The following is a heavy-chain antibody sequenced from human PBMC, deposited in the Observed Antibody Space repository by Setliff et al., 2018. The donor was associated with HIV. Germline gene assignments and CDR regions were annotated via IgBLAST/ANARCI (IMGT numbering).Heavy chain of an antibody. CDR1: GGSINNYY. Sequence: PSETLSLTCTVSGGSINNYYWGWIRQPPGKGLEWVGFIDYTGRTSYNPSLKSRVTISAATSKSQFSLRLTSVASADTALYYCARGSQQYYDILTGFNYYYGMDVWGRGITVTVSS. CDR2: IDYTGRT. D-gene: IGHD3-9*01. J-gene: IGHJ6*02. CDR3: ARGSQQYYDILTGFNYYYGMDV. V-gene: IGHV4-59*01.